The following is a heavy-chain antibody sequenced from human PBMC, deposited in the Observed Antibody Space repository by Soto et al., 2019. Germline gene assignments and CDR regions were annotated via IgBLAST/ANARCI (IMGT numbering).Heavy chain of an antibody. V-gene: IGHV4-59*11. D-gene: IGHD2-21*02. CDR1: GGSISNHY. CDR3: VRANWYSEY. J-gene: IGHJ4*02. Sequence: QVQLQESGPGLVKASETLSLTCTVSGGSISNHYWSWIRQPPGKGLEWIGYIYYNGNTNYNPSLKSRVTMSVDTSKNQISLKLSSVTAADTAVYYCVRANWYSEYWGQGTLVTVSS. CDR2: IYYNGNT.